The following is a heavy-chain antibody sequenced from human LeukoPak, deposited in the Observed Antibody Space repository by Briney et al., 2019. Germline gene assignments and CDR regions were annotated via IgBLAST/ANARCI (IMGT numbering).Heavy chain of an antibody. D-gene: IGHD3-16*01. Sequence: GGSLRLSCAASGFTFTTYGMHWVRQAPGKGLVWVSRIMSDGRSTYADSVKGRFTISRDSAKNTLYLQMNSLRAEDTAVYYCARGGGNWGQGTLVTVSS. V-gene: IGHV3-74*01. J-gene: IGHJ4*02. CDR2: IMSDGRST. CDR3: ARGGGN. CDR1: GFTFTTYG.